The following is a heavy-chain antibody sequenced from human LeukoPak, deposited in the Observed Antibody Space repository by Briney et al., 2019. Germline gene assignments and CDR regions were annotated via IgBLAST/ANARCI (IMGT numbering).Heavy chain of an antibody. D-gene: IGHD1-1*01. Sequence: ASVKVSCKTSGYTFTSYGISWVRQAPGQGLEWMGWISVYNGNTNYAQKLQGRVTMTTDTSTSTAYMELRSLRSDDTAVYYCARDQLSRGVWFDPWGQGTLVTVSS. CDR2: ISVYNGNT. CDR3: ARDQLSRGVWFDP. V-gene: IGHV1-18*01. J-gene: IGHJ5*02. CDR1: GYTFTSYG.